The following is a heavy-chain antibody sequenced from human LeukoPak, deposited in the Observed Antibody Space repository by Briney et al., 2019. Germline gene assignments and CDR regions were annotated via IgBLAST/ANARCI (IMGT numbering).Heavy chain of an antibody. J-gene: IGHJ4*02. V-gene: IGHV3-9*01. CDR3: AKYSGYDYYFDY. D-gene: IGHD5-12*01. Sequence: GGSLRLSCAASGFSFDDYAMHLVRQAPGKGLEWVSGISWNSGDIDYADSVKGRFTISRDNAKNSLYLQMTSLRAEDTALYYCAKYSGYDYYFDYWGQGTLVTVSS. CDR2: ISWNSGDI. CDR1: GFSFDDYA.